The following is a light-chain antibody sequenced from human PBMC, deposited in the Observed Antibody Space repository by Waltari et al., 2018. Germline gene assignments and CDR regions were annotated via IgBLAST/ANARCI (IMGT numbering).Light chain of an antibody. CDR2: WAS. J-gene: IGKJ4*01. Sequence: DIVMTQSPDSLAVSLGERAPINCKSSQSVLYSSNNKNYLAWYQQKPGQPPKLLIYWASTRESGVPDRFSGSGSGTDFTPTISSLQAEDVAVYYCQQYYTSPQLTFGGGTKVEIK. CDR3: QQYYTSPQLT. CDR1: QSVLYSSNNKNY. V-gene: IGKV4-1*01.